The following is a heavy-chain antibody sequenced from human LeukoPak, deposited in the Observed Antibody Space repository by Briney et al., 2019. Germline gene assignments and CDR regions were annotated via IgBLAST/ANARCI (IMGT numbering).Heavy chain of an antibody. CDR3: ARVYYYDSSGYPPFDY. CDR2: ISSSSSYI. D-gene: IGHD3-22*01. Sequence: GGSLRLSCAASGFTFSSYSMNWVRQAPGKGLEWVSSISSSSSYIYYADSVKGRFTTSRDNAKNSLYLQMNSLRAEDTAVYYCARVYYYDSSGYPPFDYWGQGTLVTVSS. V-gene: IGHV3-21*01. CDR1: GFTFSSYS. J-gene: IGHJ4*02.